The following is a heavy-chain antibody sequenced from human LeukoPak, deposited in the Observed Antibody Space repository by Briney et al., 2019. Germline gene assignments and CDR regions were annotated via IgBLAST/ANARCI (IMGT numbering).Heavy chain of an antibody. CDR2: IYTSGST. D-gene: IGHD3-3*01. J-gene: IGHJ3*02. Sequence: PSETLSLTCTVSGGSISSGSYYWSWIRQPAGKGLEWIGRIYTSGSTNYNPSLKSRVTISVDTSKNQFSLKLSSVTAADTAVYYCARDVGPSRFLEWLSPYDAFDIWGQGTMVTVSS. CDR1: GGSISSGSYY. V-gene: IGHV4-61*02. CDR3: ARDVGPSRFLEWLSPYDAFDI.